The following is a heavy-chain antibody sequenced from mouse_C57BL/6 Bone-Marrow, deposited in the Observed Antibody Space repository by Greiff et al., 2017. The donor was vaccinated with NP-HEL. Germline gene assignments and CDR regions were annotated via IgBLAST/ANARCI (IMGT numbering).Heavy chain of an antibody. V-gene: IGHV1-80*01. CDR3: ARSIYYYGSSNWYFDV. J-gene: IGHJ1*03. D-gene: IGHD1-1*01. CDR1: GYAFSSYW. Sequence: QVQLQQSGAELVKPGASVKISCKASGYAFSSYWMNWVKQRPGKGLEWIGQIYPGDGDTNYNGKFTGKATLTADKSSSTAYMQLSSLTSEDSAVYFCARSIYYYGSSNWYFDVWGTGTTVTVSS. CDR2: IYPGDGDT.